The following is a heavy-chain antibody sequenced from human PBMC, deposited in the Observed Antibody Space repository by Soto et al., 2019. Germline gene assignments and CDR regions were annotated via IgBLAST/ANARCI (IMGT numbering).Heavy chain of an antibody. Sequence: GSLRLSCAASGFTFSIYGMHWVRQAPGKGLEWVAVIWYDGSNKYYADSVKGRFTISRDNSKNTLYLQMNSLRAEDTAVYYCARDTGYYYYGMDVWGQGTTVTV. D-gene: IGHD2-8*02. CDR2: IWYDGSNK. J-gene: IGHJ6*02. CDR1: GFTFSIYG. CDR3: ARDTGYYYYGMDV. V-gene: IGHV3-33*01.